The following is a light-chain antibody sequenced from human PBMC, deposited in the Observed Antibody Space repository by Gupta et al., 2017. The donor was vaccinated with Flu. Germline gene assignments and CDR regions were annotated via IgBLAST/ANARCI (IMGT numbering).Light chain of an antibody. Sequence: EIVLTQSPYFHSVPPKEKITITCRSSQSIGTRLHWYQQKPDQSPKLLIKSASQSISGVPSRFSGSGSGTDFTLTINSLEAEDAAAYYCHQSSSLPHTFGGGTKVEIK. CDR2: SAS. J-gene: IGKJ4*01. V-gene: IGKV6D-21*02. CDR1: QSIGTR. CDR3: HQSSSLPHT.